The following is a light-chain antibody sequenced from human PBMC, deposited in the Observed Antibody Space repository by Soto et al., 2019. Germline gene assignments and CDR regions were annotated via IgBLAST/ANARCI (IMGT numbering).Light chain of an antibody. CDR1: QSISSW. Sequence: DIQMTQSPSTLSASVGGRLTITCRASQSISSWLAWYQQKPGKAPKLLIYDASSLQSGVPSRFSGSGYGTEFNLTISSLQTDDFATYYCQQYNSYSLTFGQGTKVDIK. CDR2: DAS. V-gene: IGKV1-5*01. CDR3: QQYNSYSLT. J-gene: IGKJ1*01.